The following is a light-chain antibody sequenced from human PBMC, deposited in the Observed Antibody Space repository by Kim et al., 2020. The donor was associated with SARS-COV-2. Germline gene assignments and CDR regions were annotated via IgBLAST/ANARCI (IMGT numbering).Light chain of an antibody. CDR1: PSVSLT. J-gene: IGKJ4*01. CDR2: GAS. Sequence: PGERAILPCRARPSVSLTVAWSQQNTGQAPRPLIYGASTRATGIPPRFSGRGSGTEFTLTISSLQSEDFAVYYCQQYSSRTPSVTFGGGTKVDIK. CDR3: QQYSSRTPSVT. V-gene: IGKV3D-15*01.